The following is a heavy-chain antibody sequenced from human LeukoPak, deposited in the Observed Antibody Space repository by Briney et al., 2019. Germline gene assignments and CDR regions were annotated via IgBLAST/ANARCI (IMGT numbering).Heavy chain of an antibody. CDR2: IRYDGSDK. V-gene: IGHV3-30*02. J-gene: IGHJ4*02. CDR3: EKDQSSWYNFDY. CDR1: GGTFSNYS. D-gene: IGHD6-13*01. Sequence: GGSLRLSCAASGGTFSNYSRHWVRQAPGKGLQWVAFIRYDGSDKFYAYSVKGRFTISRDNSKNTLSLQMNSMRAEDTALYYCEKDQSSWYNFDYWGQGTLVTVSS.